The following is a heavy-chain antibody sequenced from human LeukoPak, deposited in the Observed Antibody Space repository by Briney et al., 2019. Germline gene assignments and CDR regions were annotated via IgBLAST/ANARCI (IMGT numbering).Heavy chain of an antibody. Sequence: SETLSLTCTVSGGSISSYYWSWIRQPAGKGLEWIGRIYTSGSTNYNPSLKSRVTMSVDTSKNQFSLKLSSVTAADTAVYYCARQGGSGWYGMPQNWFDPWGQGTLVTVSS. CDR3: ARQGGSGWYGMPQNWFDP. J-gene: IGHJ5*02. D-gene: IGHD6-19*01. CDR2: IYTSGST. V-gene: IGHV4-4*07. CDR1: GGSISSYY.